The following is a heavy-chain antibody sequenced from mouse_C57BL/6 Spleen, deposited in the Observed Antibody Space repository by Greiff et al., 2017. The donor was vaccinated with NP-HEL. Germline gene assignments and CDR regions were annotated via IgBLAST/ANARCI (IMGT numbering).Heavy chain of an antibody. CDR2: IDPSDSSP. D-gene: IGHD2-2*01. CDR3: ARYDGYPSDYFDD. V-gene: IGHV1-69*01. CDR1: GYTFTSYW. J-gene: IGHJ2*01. Sequence: QVQLPQPGAELVMPGASVKLSCKASGYTFTSYWMHWVKQRPGQGLAWIGEIDPSDSSPNYNQQFKGKSTLPVDKTSSTAYKQLSSLTSEDSAVYYCARYDGYPSDYFDDWGQGTTLTVSS.